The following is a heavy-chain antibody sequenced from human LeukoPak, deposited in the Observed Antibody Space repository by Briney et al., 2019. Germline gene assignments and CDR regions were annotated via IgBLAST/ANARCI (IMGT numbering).Heavy chain of an antibody. V-gene: IGHV3-30-3*01. CDR3: ARDRSGPGYHFDY. Sequence: PGGSLRLSCAASGFTFSNAWMSWVRQAPGNRLEWVALVSYGRSNKYYIDSVKGRFTNSRDNSKNTLYLQMNSLRPEDTAVYYCARDRSGPGYHFDYWGQGTLVTVSS. D-gene: IGHD1-1*01. J-gene: IGHJ4*02. CDR1: GFTFSNAW. CDR2: VSYGRSNK.